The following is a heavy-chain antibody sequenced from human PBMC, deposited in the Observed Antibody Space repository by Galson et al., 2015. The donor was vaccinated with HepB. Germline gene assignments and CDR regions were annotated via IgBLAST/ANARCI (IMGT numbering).Heavy chain of an antibody. CDR1: GFTFSGSA. CDR2: IRNRPNSYAT. J-gene: IGHJ6*02. CDR3: TRQVPDYYGSGSLYGMDV. V-gene: IGHV3-73*01. D-gene: IGHD3-10*01. Sequence: SLRLSCAASGFTFSGSAMHWVRQASGKALEWVGRIRNRPNSYATAYAASVNGRFTISSDDSKNTAYLQMNSLKTEDTAVYYCTRQVPDYYGSGSLYGMDVWGQGTTVTVSS.